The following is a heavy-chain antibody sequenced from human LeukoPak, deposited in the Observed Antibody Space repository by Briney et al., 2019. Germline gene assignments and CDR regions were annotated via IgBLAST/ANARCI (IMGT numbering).Heavy chain of an antibody. CDR1: GGTFSSYA. J-gene: IGHJ4*02. V-gene: IGHV1-69*06. CDR3: ARSDIVATGHYFDY. D-gene: IGHD5-12*01. Sequence: SVKVSCKASGGTFSSYAISWVRQAPGQGLEWMGGIIPIFGTANYAQKFQGRVTITEDKSTTTAYMELSSLRSEDTAVYYCARSDIVATGHYFDYWGQGTLVTVSS. CDR2: IIPIFGTA.